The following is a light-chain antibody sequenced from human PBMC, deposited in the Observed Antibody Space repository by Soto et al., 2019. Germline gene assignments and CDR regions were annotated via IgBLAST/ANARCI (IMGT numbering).Light chain of an antibody. J-gene: IGKJ5*01. CDR3: QQRSNWPPIT. CDR1: QSISSY. V-gene: IGKV3-11*01. CDR2: DAS. Sequence: EIVFTLSLATLSLTPGARATLSCRASQSISSYLAWYQQKPGQAPRLLIYDASNRATGIPARFSGSGSGTDFTLTISSLEPEDFAVYYCQQRSNWPPITSAQRARLEI.